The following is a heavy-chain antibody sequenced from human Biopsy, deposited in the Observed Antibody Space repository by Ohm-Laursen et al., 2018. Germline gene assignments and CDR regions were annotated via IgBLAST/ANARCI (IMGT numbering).Heavy chain of an antibody. CDR2: INKDGSTL. CDR1: EFTFSSYW. J-gene: IGHJ6*02. V-gene: IGHV3-74*03. Sequence: SLRLSCAASEFTFSSYWMNWVRQVPGKGLVWVATINKDGSTLQYVDSVRGRFTISRDNAKNTLHLQMNSLRADDTAIYYCAKDLHNYGMDVWGQGTTVTVSS. CDR3: AKDLHNYGMDV.